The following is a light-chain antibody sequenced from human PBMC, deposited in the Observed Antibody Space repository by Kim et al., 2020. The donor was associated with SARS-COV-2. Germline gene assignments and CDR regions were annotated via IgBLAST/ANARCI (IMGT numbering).Light chain of an antibody. CDR2: WAS. Sequence: DIVMTQSPDSLAVSLGERATINCKSSRSLFYSSNSNNYLAWYQQKPGQRPKLLIYWASSREFGVPDRFSGSGSGTDFTLTISSLQAEDVAVYYCQQYYSTPCTFGQGTKLEI. CDR1: RSLFYSSNSNNY. CDR3: QQYYSTPCT. J-gene: IGKJ2*02. V-gene: IGKV4-1*01.